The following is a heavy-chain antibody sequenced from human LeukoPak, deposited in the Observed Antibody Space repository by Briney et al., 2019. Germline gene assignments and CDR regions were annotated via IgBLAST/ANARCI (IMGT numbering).Heavy chain of an antibody. CDR3: ARGKVAGMMVNWFDP. CDR1: GFTFSSYS. V-gene: IGHV3-74*01. Sequence: GGSLRLSCAASGFTFSSYSMHWVRQAPGTGLVWVSRIHNDGSSTSYADSVKGRFTISRDNAKNTVYLQMNSLRAEDTAVYYCARGKVAGMMVNWFDPWGQGTLVTVSS. J-gene: IGHJ5*02. CDR2: IHNDGSST. D-gene: IGHD6-19*01.